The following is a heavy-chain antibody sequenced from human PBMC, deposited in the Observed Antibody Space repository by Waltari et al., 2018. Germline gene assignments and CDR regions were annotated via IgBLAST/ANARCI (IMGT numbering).Heavy chain of an antibody. J-gene: IGHJ4*02. CDR3: ARSRGRGGAPTTVTTNGGGYYFDY. D-gene: IGHD4-17*01. V-gene: IGHV1-46*01. CDR1: GYTFTSYY. Sequence: QVQLVQSGAEVKKPGASVKVSCKASGYTFTSYYMHWVRQAPGQGLEWMGIINPSGGSTSYAQKFQGRVTMTRDTSTSTVYMELSSLRSEDTAVYYCARSRGRGGAPTTVTTNGGGYYFDYWGQGTLVTVSS. CDR2: INPSGGST.